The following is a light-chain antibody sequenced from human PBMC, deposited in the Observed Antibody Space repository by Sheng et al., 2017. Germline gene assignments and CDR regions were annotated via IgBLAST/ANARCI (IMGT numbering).Light chain of an antibody. CDR2: EAS. J-gene: IGKJ2*01. V-gene: IGKV3-20*01. CDR3: QQYYSSPYT. CDR1: QSVSSY. Sequence: EIVLTQSPATLSLSPGERATLSCRASQSVSSYLAWYQQKPGQAPRLLISEASSRAAGIPDRFTGSGSGTDFTLTIRRLEPEDFAVYHCQQYYSSPYTFGQGTKLEIK.